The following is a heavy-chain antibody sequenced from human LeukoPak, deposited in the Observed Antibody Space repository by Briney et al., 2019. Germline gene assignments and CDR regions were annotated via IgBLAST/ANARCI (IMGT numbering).Heavy chain of an antibody. CDR1: GGSISSYY. V-gene: IGHV4-4*07. CDR3: ARHRSMIVVGYFDY. J-gene: IGHJ4*02. Sequence: SETLSLTCTVSGGSISSYYWNWIRQPAGKGLEWIGHIYTSGSANYNPALKSRVTISVDTSKNQFSLKLSSVTAADTAVYYCARHRSMIVVGYFDYWGQGTLVTVSS. CDR2: IYTSGSA. D-gene: IGHD3-22*01.